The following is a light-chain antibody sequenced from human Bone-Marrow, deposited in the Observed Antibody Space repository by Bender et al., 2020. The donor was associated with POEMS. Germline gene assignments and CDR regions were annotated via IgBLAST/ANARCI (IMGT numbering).Light chain of an antibody. CDR1: SSDVGFYQF. CDR3: CSLASNPIFV. V-gene: IGLV2-23*01. CDR2: EGN. Sequence: QSALTQPASVSGSPGQSITISCTGTSSDVGFYQFVSWYQQHPGKAPKLIIYEGNKGLSGVSARFSGSKSGNAASLTISGLEAEDEADYLCCSLASNPIFVFGPGTRVTVL. J-gene: IGLJ1*01.